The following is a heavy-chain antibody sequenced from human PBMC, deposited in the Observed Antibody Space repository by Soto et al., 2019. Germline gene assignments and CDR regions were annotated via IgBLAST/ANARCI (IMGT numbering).Heavy chain of an antibody. CDR2: ISTTGVT. V-gene: IGHV4-4*08. D-gene: IGHD2-21*01. CDR1: GGSLGDVY. J-gene: IGHJ5*02. Sequence: QVKLQETGRGLVKPSETLSLSCTVSGGSLGDVYWTWTRQPPGKEMEWNRYISTTGVTNYSPSLESRVTMSTDTSTNQFSLNRSSVTAADTATDFCARPGGDVVMVRAWCQRMQVTGSS. CDR3: ARPGGDVVMVRA.